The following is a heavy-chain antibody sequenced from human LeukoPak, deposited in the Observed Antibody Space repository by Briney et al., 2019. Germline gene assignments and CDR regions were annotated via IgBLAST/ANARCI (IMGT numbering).Heavy chain of an antibody. CDR3: AQDPAWRLRYFDLPGTIDS. CDR1: GFTYSSYG. Sequence: GRSLRLSCAASGFTYSSYGMHWVRQAPGKGLEWVAVISYDGSNKYFVDSVKGRFTISRDNSKNTLYLQMNSLRPEDTAVYYCAQDPAWRLRYFDLPGTIDSWGQGTLVTVSS. V-gene: IGHV3-30*18. J-gene: IGHJ5*01. CDR2: ISYDGSNK. D-gene: IGHD3-9*01.